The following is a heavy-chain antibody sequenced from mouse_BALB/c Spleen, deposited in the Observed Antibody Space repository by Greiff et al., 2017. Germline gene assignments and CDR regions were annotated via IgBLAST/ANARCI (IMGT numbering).Heavy chain of an antibody. CDR1: GFSLTSYG. V-gene: IGHV2-6-2*01. J-gene: IGHJ4*01. Sequence: VKLVESGPDLVAPSQSLSITCTVSGFSLTSYGVHWVRQPPGKGLEWLVVIWSDGSTTYNSALKSRLSISKDNSKSQVFLKMNSLQTDDTAMYYGARQTYDYDFDAMDYWGQGTSVTVSS. CDR2: IWSDGST. D-gene: IGHD2-4*01. CDR3: ARQTYDYDFDAMDY.